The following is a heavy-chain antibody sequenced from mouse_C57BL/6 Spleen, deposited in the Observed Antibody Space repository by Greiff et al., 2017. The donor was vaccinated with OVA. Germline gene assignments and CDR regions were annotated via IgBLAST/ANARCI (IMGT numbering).Heavy chain of an antibody. Sequence: QVQLKQSGAELARPGASVKLSCKASGYTFTSYGISWVKQRTGQGLEWIGEIYPRSGNTYYNEKFKGKATLTADKSSSTGYMELRSLTSEDSAVYFCSYGSSYSWYFDVWGTGTTVTVSS. CDR2: IYPRSGNT. V-gene: IGHV1-81*01. CDR3: SYGSSYSWYFDV. D-gene: IGHD1-1*01. J-gene: IGHJ1*03. CDR1: GYTFTSYG.